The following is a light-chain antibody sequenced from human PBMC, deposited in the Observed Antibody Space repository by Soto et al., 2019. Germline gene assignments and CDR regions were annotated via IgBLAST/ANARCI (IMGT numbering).Light chain of an antibody. V-gene: IGKV2-28*01. J-gene: IGKJ1*01. CDR3: MQSLQPPRT. CDR2: LGS. CDR1: QSPLHSDGYNY. Sequence: DIVMTQSPLSLPVTPGEPASISCRSSQSPLHSDGYNYLDWYLQKPGQSPQVVSYLGSNRASGVPDGFSGSGSGTGVTLKISRVEAEDVGVYYCMQSLQPPRTFGQWTMVEIK.